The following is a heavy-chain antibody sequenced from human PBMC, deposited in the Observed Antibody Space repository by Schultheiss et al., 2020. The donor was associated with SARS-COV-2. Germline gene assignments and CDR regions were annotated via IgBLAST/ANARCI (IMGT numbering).Heavy chain of an antibody. Sequence: SETLSLTCTVSGGSISSGGYYWSWIRQHPGKGLEWIGYIYYSGSTYYNPSLKSLVTISVDTSKNQFSLKLSSVTAADTAVYYCARARDSSSAIAFDYWGQGTLVTVSS. D-gene: IGHD6-6*01. CDR3: ARARDSSSAIAFDY. V-gene: IGHV4-31*01. J-gene: IGHJ4*02. CDR1: GGSISSGGYY. CDR2: IYYSGST.